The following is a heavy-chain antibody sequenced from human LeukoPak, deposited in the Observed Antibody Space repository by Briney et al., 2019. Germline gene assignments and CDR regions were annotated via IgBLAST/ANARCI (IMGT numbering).Heavy chain of an antibody. V-gene: IGHV1-2*02. CDR1: GYAFTAYY. CDR2: INPGSVDT. CDR3: ASPPYELLSAASFDH. Sequence: ASVKVSCTASGYAFTAYYIHWVRQTPGEGLEWVGGINPGSVDTYYAQKYRGRFLMTRDTSITTVYMELSRLRSDDTGVYFCASPPYELLSAASFDHWGQGTLVTVSS. J-gene: IGHJ4*02. D-gene: IGHD3-10*01.